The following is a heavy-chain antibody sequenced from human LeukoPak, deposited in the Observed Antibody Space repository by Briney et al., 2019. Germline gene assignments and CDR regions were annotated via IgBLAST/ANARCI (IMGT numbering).Heavy chain of an antibody. CDR1: GFTFSSYG. Sequence: GRSLRLSCTASGFTFSSYGMHWVRQAPGKGLEWVAVISYDGSNKYYADSVKGRFTISRDNSKNTLYLQMNSLRAEDTAVYYCARAEVLLSYGHNKHCLDVWGQGTTVTVSS. D-gene: IGHD3-10*01. J-gene: IGHJ6*02. CDR3: ARAEVLLSYGHNKHCLDV. CDR2: ISYDGSNK. V-gene: IGHV3-30*03.